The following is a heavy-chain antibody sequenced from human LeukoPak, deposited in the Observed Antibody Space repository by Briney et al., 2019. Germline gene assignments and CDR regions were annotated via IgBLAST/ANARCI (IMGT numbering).Heavy chain of an antibody. CDR1: GFPFSTYA. CDR2: IKQDGSEK. V-gene: IGHV3-7*01. CDR3: ARYCGGDCYGMDV. Sequence: GGSLRLSCAASGFPFSTYAMSWVRQAPGKGLEWVANIKQDGSEKDYVDSVKGRFTISRDNAQNSLYLQMNSLRAEDTAVYYCARYCGGDCYGMDVWGQGTTVTVSS. J-gene: IGHJ6*02. D-gene: IGHD2-21*01.